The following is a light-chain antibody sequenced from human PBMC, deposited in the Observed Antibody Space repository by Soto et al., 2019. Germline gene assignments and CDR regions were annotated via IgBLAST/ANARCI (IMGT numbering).Light chain of an antibody. J-gene: IGKJ4*01. V-gene: IGKV1-12*01. CDR3: QQSNSFPLT. CDR1: QGISSR. Sequence: DIQMTQSPSSVSASVGDRVTITCRASQGISSRLAWYQQKPGKAPNLLIYAASSLQSGVPSRFSGSGSETDFTLTIGSLQPEDFASYYCQQSNSFPLTFGGGTKVEIK. CDR2: AAS.